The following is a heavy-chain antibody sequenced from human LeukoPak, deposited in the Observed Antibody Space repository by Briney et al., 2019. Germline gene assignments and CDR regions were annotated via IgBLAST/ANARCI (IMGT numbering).Heavy chain of an antibody. CDR2: IYSGGNT. CDR3: ARDSYYASGTGY. CDR1: GFTVSSNY. Sequence: GGSLRLFCAASGFTVSSNYMSWVRQAPGKGLEWVSVIYSGGNTYYADSVKGRFTISRDNSKNTVSLQMNSLRAEDTAVYYCARDSYYASGTGYWGQGTLVTVSS. J-gene: IGHJ4*02. D-gene: IGHD3-10*01. V-gene: IGHV3-66*01.